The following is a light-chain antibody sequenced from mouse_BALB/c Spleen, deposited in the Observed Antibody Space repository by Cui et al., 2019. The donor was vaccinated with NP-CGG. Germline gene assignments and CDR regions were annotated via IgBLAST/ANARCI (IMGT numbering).Light chain of an antibody. CDR3: ALWYSNHWV. CDR1: TGAVTTTNY. J-gene: IGLJ1*01. Sequence: QAVLTQESVLTTSPGEAVTLTCRSNTGAVTTTNYANWVQEKPDHLFTGLIGGTNNRAPGVPARFSGSLIGDKAALTITGAQTEDEAIYFCALWYSNHWVFGGGTKLTVL. CDR2: GTN. V-gene: IGLV1*01.